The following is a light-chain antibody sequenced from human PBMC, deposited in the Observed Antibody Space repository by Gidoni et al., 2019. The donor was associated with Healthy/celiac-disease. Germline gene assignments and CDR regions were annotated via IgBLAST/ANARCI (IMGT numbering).Light chain of an antibody. V-gene: IGKV3-20*01. Sequence: DIVLTQSPGTLSLSPGERATLSCRASQSVSSSYLAWYQQKPGQAPRLLIYGASSRATGIPDRFSGSGSGTDFTLTISRLEPEDVAVYYCQQYGSSPLTFGGGTKLEFK. CDR3: QQYGSSPLT. CDR1: QSVSSSY. J-gene: IGKJ4*01. CDR2: GAS.